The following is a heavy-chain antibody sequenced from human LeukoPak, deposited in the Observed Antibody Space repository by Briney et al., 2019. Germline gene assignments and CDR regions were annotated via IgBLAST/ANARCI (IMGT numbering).Heavy chain of an antibody. Sequence: VASVKVSCKASGYTFTSHDINWVRQAAGQGLEWMGWMNPNSGNSGYAQKLQGRVTMTTDTSTSTAYMELRSLRSDDTAVYYCARDAHPSSRYSGSCGVDYYYGMDVWGQGTTVTVSS. J-gene: IGHJ6*02. D-gene: IGHD1-26*01. CDR3: ARDAHPSSRYSGSCGVDYYYGMDV. CDR2: MNPNSGNS. CDR1: GYTFTSHD. V-gene: IGHV1-8*01.